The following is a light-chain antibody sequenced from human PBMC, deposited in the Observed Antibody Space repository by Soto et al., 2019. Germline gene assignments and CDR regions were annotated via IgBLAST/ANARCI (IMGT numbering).Light chain of an antibody. CDR3: QQYSNWPPLYT. CDR2: DAS. V-gene: IGKV3-15*01. J-gene: IGKJ2*01. CDR1: QSVSSY. Sequence: EIVMTQSPATLSVSPGERATLSCRASQSVSSYLAWYQQKPGLPPRLLIYDASTRATGIPDRFSGSGSGTDFTLTICSLQSADFAVYYCQQYSNWPPLYTFGRGTKLEIK.